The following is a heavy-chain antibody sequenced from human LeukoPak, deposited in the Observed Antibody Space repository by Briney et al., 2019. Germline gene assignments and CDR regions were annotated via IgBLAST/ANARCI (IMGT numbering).Heavy chain of an antibody. CDR1: GYSISSGYD. CDR2: IYHSGST. Sequence: PSQTLSLTCAVSGYSISSGYDRGWIRQPPGKGLEWIGRIYHSGSTYYNPSLKSRVTISVDTSKNQFALKLSSVTAADTAVYYCARDRWYSSSYSGSWYFDYWGQGTLVTVSS. CDR3: ARDRWYSSSYSGSWYFDY. D-gene: IGHD6-13*01. V-gene: IGHV4-38-2*02. J-gene: IGHJ4*02.